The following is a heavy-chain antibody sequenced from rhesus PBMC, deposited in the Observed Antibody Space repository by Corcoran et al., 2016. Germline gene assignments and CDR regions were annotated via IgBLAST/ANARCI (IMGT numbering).Heavy chain of an antibody. J-gene: IGHJ4*01. V-gene: IGHV4-160*01. D-gene: IGHD3-16*01. Sequence: QVQLQQWGEGLAKPSETLSLTCAAYGGSSRSNYSSWSRQPPGKGLEWIGRIRSGGSTNSTPSLKSRVTISIDTSKIQFSLKLRSVTAADTAVYYCARLGPRENSGSYYYFDYWGQVVLVTVSS. CDR3: ARLGPRENSGSYYYFDY. CDR2: IRSGGST. CDR1: GGSSRSNY.